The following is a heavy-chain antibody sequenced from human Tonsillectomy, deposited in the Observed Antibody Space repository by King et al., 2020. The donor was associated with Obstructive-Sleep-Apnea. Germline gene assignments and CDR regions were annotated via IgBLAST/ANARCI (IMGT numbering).Heavy chain of an antibody. Sequence: VQLVESGGGLVQPGGSLRLSCAASGFIFRSYAMNWVRQAPGKGLEWVSTISGSGDSTNYADSVKGRFTISRDKSKNTLYLQMNSLRAEDTAVYYCAKAIFHGRVYYFDYWGRGTLVTVSS. CDR3: AKAIFHGRVYYFDY. D-gene: IGHD6-13*01. CDR2: ISGSGDST. J-gene: IGHJ4*02. CDR1: GFIFRSYA. V-gene: IGHV3-23*04.